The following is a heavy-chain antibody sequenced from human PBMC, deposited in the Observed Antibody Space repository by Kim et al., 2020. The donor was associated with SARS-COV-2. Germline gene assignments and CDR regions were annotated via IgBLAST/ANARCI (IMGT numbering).Heavy chain of an antibody. CDR1: GYTFTSYA. Sequence: ASVKVSCKASGYTFTSYAMHWLRQAPGQRLEWMGWINAGNGYTKYSQKFQGRLTITRDTSASTAYMELSSLTSEDTAVYYCATDWEVRGITPDYWGQGTPVTVSS. D-gene: IGHD3-10*01. J-gene: IGHJ4*02. V-gene: IGHV1-3*01. CDR3: ATDWEVRGITPDY. CDR2: INAGNGYT.